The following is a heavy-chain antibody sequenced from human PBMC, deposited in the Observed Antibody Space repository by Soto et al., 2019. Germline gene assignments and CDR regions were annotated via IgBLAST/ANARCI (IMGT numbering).Heavy chain of an antibody. J-gene: IGHJ5*02. V-gene: IGHV3-23*01. CDR3: ARETGYSGHDFLARFDP. CDR1: GFTFSSYA. CDR2: ISGSGGST. Sequence: GGSLRLSCAASGFTFSSYAMSWVRQAPGKGLEWVSAISGSGGSTYYADSVKGRFTISRDNSKNTLYLQMNSLRAEDTAGYYCARETGYSGHDFLARFDPWGQGTLVTVSS. D-gene: IGHD5-12*01.